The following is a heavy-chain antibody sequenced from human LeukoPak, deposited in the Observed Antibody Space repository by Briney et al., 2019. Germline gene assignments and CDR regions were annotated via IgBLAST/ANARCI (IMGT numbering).Heavy chain of an antibody. CDR3: ARDEGGSSGLDAFDI. J-gene: IGHJ3*02. CDR1: GFTFSSYS. CDR2: ISSSSSTI. Sequence: PGGSLRLSCAVSGFTFSSYSMNWVRQAPGKGLEWVSYISSSSSTIYYADSVKGLFTISRDNAKNSLYLQMNSLRAEDTAVYYCARDEGGSSGLDAFDIWGQGTMVTVSS. V-gene: IGHV3-48*01. D-gene: IGHD3-22*01.